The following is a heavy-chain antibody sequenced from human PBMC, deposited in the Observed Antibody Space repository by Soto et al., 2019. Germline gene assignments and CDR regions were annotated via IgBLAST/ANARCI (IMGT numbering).Heavy chain of an antibody. CDR1: GYTFTSYA. CDR3: ARASSGFHY. Sequence: QVHLVQSGAEVKKPGASVKVSCKASGYTFTSYAINWVRQAPGERHEWVGWINTSDGNTSYSQKFQGRVTITRDTSASTAYMELVSLRSEDTALSYCARASSGFHYWVQGTTVTVSS. J-gene: IGHJ4*02. D-gene: IGHD3-3*01. V-gene: IGHV1-3*04. CDR2: INTSDGNT.